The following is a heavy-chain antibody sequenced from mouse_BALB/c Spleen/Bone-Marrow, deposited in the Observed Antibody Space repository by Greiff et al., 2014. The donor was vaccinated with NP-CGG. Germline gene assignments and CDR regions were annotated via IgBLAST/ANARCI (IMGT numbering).Heavy chain of an antibody. CDR1: GYAFTSYN. CDR3: AASLDYGYFDY. Sequence: VQLQQSGPELVKPGASVKVSCKASGYAFTSYNMYWVKQSHGKSLEWIGYIDPYTGGTFYNQKFKGKATLTVDKSSSTAYMHHNSLTSEDSAVDYCAASLDYGYFDYWGQGTTLTVSS. V-gene: IGHV1S135*01. J-gene: IGHJ2*01. D-gene: IGHD1-1*01. CDR2: IDPYTGGT.